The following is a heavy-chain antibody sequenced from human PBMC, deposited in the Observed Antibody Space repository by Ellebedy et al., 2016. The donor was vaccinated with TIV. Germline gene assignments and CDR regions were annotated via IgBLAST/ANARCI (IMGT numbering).Heavy chain of an antibody. V-gene: IGHV3-7*01. CDR1: GFTFSNYW. CDR2: IKQDGSER. CDR3: ARDQWLGRAYYFDY. Sequence: GGSLRLSCAASGFTFSNYWMTWVRQAPGKGLEWVANIKQDGSERYYVDPVKGRFAISRDNARNSLYLQMNSLGDEDTAVYYCARDQWLGRAYYFDYWGQGTLLTVSS. D-gene: IGHD6-19*01. J-gene: IGHJ4*02.